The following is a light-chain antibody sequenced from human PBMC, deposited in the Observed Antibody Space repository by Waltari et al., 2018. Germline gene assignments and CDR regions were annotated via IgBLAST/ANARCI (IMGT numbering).Light chain of an antibody. Sequence: QSALPQPASVSGSPGQSVIISCTGSSGDVAISNYVSCYQQRTGKTPKVLIYDVGVRPSGISNRFSGSKSDNTASLTISGLQAEDEADYFCSSYTTSKTWVFGGGTRVIVL. CDR1: SGDVAISNY. V-gene: IGLV2-14*03. J-gene: IGLJ3*02. CDR2: DVG. CDR3: SSYTTSKTWV.